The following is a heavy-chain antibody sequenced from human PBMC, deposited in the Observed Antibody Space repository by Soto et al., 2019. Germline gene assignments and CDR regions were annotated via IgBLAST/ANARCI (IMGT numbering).Heavy chain of an antibody. CDR1: GGSISSYY. CDR2: INFSGST. V-gene: IGHV4-59*01. CDR3: ARKAPDGGYPFDY. D-gene: IGHD5-12*01. J-gene: IGHJ4*02. Sequence: QVQLQESGPGLVKPSETLSLTCTVSGGSISSYYWSWIRQPPGKGLEWIGFINFSGSTPYNPSLKSRVTISVDTAKNQCSLRLSSVTAADTAVYDCARKAPDGGYPFDYGGQGTPVTFSS.